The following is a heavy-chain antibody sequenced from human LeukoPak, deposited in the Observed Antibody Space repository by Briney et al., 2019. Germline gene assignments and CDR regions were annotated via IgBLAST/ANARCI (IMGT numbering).Heavy chain of an antibody. J-gene: IGHJ4*02. V-gene: IGHV3-30*02. CDR2: IRYDGSNE. CDR3: AKGQDIVLLPAATFDY. Sequence: GGSLRLSCAASGFTFSSYGMHWVRQAPGKGLEWVAFIRYDGSNEYYADSVKGRFTISRDNSKNTLYLQMNNLRVEDTAVFYCAKGQDIVLLPAATFDYWGQGTLVTVSS. D-gene: IGHD2-2*01. CDR1: GFTFSSYG.